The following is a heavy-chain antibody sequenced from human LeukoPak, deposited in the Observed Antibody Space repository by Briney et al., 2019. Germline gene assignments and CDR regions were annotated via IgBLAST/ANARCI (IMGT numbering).Heavy chain of an antibody. V-gene: IGHV3-30*02. CDR1: GFTSSSYG. J-gene: IGHJ4*02. CDR3: AKDRRTNAREFDY. CDR2: IRYDGSNK. Sequence: PGGSLRLSCAASGFTSSSYGMHWVRQAPGKGLEWVAFIRYDGSNKYYADSVKGRFTISRDNSKNTLYLQMNSLRAEDTAVYYCAKDRRTNAREFDYWGQGTLVTVSS. D-gene: IGHD2-8*01.